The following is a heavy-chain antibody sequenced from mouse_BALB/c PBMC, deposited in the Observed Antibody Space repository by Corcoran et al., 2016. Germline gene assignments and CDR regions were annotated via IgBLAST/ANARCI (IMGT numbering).Heavy chain of an antibody. CDR3: ARKHYGSSYGYFDV. J-gene: IGHJ1*01. V-gene: IGHV1S136*01. CDR2: INPYNDGT. Sequence: EVQLQQSGPELVKPGASVTMSCKASGYTFTSYVMHWVKQKPGQGLEWIGYINPYNDGTKYNEKFKGKATLTSDKSSSTAYMELSSLTSEDSAVYHCARKHYGSSYGYFDVWGAGTTVTVSS. D-gene: IGHD1-1*01. CDR1: GYTFTSYV.